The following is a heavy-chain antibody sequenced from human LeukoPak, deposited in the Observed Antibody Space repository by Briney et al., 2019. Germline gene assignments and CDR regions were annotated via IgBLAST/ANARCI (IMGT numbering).Heavy chain of an antibody. CDR3: ARVGVLYPVRAGGWFDP. Sequence: SETLSLTCTVSGGSISSYYWSWIRQPPGKGLEWIGYIYYSGSTNYNPSLKSRVTISVDTSKNQFSLKLSSVTAADTAVYYCARVGVLYPVRAGGWFDPWGQGTLVTVSS. J-gene: IGHJ5*02. D-gene: IGHD2-2*01. CDR2: IYYSGST. V-gene: IGHV4-59*01. CDR1: GGSISSYY.